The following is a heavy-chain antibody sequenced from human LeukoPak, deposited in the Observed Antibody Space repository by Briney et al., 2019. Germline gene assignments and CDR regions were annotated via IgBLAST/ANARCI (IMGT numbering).Heavy chain of an antibody. J-gene: IGHJ6*04. CDR3: STEPDEEVAAYYGLDV. D-gene: IGHD2-15*01. CDR1: GFTFTNAW. V-gene: IGHV3-15*01. CDR2: IKSKTSGETT. Sequence: GGSLRLSCAASGFTFTNAWMTWLRHGPGGGLEWVGRIKSKTSGETTDYAAPVKGRFTISRDDSKNTLYLRMNDLKIEDTAVYYCSTEPDEEVAAYYGLDVWGKGTTVTVS.